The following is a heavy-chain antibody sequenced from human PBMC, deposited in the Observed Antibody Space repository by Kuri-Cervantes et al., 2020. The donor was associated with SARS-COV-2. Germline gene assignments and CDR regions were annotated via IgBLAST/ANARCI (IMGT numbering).Heavy chain of an antibody. CDR2: IIPIFGTA. Sequence: SVKVSCKASGGTFSSYAISWVRQAPGQGLEWMGGIIPIFGTANYAQKFQGRVTITADESTSTAYMELSSLRSEDTAVYYYARDQTRSGWTFLFDYWGQGTLVTVSS. D-gene: IGHD6-19*01. CDR1: GGTFSSYA. V-gene: IGHV1-69*13. CDR3: ARDQTRSGWTFLFDY. J-gene: IGHJ4*02.